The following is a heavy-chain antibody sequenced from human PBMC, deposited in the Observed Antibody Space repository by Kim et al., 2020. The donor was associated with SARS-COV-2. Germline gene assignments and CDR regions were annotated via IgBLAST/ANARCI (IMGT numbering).Heavy chain of an antibody. V-gene: IGHV3-53*01. CDR2: GRT. D-gene: IGHD5-12*01. Sequence: GRTDNADSVEGRFAISRDNSKNTLYLQMNSLRAEDTAVYYCARDHLDGYNIWGQGTLVTVSS. J-gene: IGHJ4*02. CDR3: ARDHLDGYNI.